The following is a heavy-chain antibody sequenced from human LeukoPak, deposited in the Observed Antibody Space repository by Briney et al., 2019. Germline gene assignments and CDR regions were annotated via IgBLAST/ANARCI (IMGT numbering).Heavy chain of an antibody. CDR2: IWYDGSNK. CDR3: AKVGHGDYYLDY. D-gene: IGHD4-17*01. CDR1: GFTFSNYG. Sequence: GRSLRLSCAASGFTFSNYGMHWVRQAPGKGLEWVAVIWYDGSNKYYADSVKGRFTISRDNSKDTLYLQMNSLRAEDTAVYYCAKVGHGDYYLDYWGQGTLVTVSS. V-gene: IGHV3-33*06. J-gene: IGHJ4*02.